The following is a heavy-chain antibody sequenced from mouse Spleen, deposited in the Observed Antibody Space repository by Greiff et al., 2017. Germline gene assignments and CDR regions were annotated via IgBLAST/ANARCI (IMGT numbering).Heavy chain of an antibody. CDR1: GFTFSSFG. J-gene: IGHJ4*01. V-gene: IGHV5-17*02. CDR2: ISSGSSTI. D-gene: IGHD2-3*01. CDR3: ARFGDGYYDDYYYAMDY. Sequence: EVKLMESGGGLVQPGGSRKLSCAASGFTFSSFGMHWVRQAPEKGLEWVAYISSGSSTIYYADTVKGRFTISRDNPKNTLFLQMTSLRSEDTAMYYCARFGDGYYDDYYYAMDYWGQGTSVTVSS.